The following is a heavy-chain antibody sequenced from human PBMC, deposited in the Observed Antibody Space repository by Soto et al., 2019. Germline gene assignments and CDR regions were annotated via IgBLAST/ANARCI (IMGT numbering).Heavy chain of an antibody. V-gene: IGHV1-69*13. CDR2: IIPIFGTA. CDR3: ARDTRKGYCSSTSCYTLWFDP. CDR1: GGTFSSYA. D-gene: IGHD2-2*02. Sequence: VASVKVSCKASGGTFSSYAISWVRQAPGQGLEWMGGIIPIFGTANYAQKFQGRVTITADESTSTAYMELSSLRSEDTAVYYCARDTRKGYCSSTSCYTLWFDPWRQGTLVTVSS. J-gene: IGHJ5*02.